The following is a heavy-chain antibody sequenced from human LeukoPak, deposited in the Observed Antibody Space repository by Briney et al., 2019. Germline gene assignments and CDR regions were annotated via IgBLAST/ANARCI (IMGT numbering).Heavy chain of an antibody. Sequence: GGSLRLSCATSGFSFSSYAMSWVRQAPGKGLEWVSAMSSSDDGRYYAASVRGRFTISRDTSRSTLYLQMNSLRVDDTAVYYCARRDIVVVVSASDYWGQGTLVTVSS. CDR2: MSSSDDGR. CDR1: GFSFSSYA. J-gene: IGHJ4*02. V-gene: IGHV3-23*01. D-gene: IGHD2-15*01. CDR3: ARRDIVVVVSASDY.